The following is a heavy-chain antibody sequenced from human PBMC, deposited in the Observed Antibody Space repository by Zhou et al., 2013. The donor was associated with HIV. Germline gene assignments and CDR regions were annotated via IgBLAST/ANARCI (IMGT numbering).Heavy chain of an antibody. CDR2: IIPMFVTP. CDR3: ARSSYTTRWHIGGHVGSYYRMDV. Sequence: QVQLVQSGAGVMMPGSSVRVSCKVTGGTFKNYAINWVRQAPGQGLEWMGGIIPMFVTPNYAQKFQGRVTITTDKSTTTSYMNLGGLRSDDTAVYYCARSSYTTRWHIGGHVGSYYRMDVVGRRTTVIVSS. J-gene: IGHJ6*01. D-gene: IGHD1-26*01. CDR1: GGTFKNYA. V-gene: IGHV1-69*05.